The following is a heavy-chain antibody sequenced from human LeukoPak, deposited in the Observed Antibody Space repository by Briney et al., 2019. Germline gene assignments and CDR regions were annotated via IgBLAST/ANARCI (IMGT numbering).Heavy chain of an antibody. J-gene: IGHJ5*02. CDR1: GFTFSSYA. Sequence: GGSLRLSCAASGFTFSSYAMHWVRQAPGKGLEWVAVISYDGSNKYYADSVKGRFTISRDNSKNTLYLQMNSLRAEDTAVYYCAREDEELQNWFAPWGQGTLVTVSS. V-gene: IGHV3-30-3*01. CDR3: AREDEELQNWFAP. CDR2: ISYDGSNK. D-gene: IGHD1-26*01.